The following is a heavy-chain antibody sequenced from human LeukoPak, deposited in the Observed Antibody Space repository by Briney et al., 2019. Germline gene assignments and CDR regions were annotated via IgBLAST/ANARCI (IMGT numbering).Heavy chain of an antibody. CDR2: IYYSDST. D-gene: IGHD2-21*01. CDR3: ARGNGDYYLDY. V-gene: IGHV4-31*03. J-gene: IGHJ4*02. Sequence: PSQTLSLTCTVSGGSISSGGFYWRWIRQPPGKGLEWIGYIYYSDSTYYNPSLESRVTISVDTSKKQFSLKLSSVTAADTAVYYCARGNGDYYLDYWGQGTLVTVSS. CDR1: GGSISSGGFY.